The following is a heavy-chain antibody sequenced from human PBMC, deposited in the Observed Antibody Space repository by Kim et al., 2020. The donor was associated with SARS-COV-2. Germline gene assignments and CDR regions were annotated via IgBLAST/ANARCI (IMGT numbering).Heavy chain of an antibody. D-gene: IGHD3-16*01. V-gene: IGHV3-21*01. CDR2: ISSSSSYI. Sequence: GGSLRLSCAASGFTFSSYSMNWVRQAPGKGLEWVSSISSSSSYIYYADSVKGRFTISRDNAKNSLYLQMNSLRAEDTAVYYCARDPITSIPYFDYWGQGTLVTVSS. J-gene: IGHJ4*02. CDR1: GFTFSSYS. CDR3: ARDPITSIPYFDY.